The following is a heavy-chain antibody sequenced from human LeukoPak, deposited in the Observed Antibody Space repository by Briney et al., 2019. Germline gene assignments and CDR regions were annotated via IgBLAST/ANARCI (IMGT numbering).Heavy chain of an antibody. V-gene: IGHV3-53*01. D-gene: IGHD3-3*01. CDR3: ARVVDYDFWSGLNWFDP. CDR2: IYSGGST. CDR1: GFTVSSNY. J-gene: IGHJ5*02. Sequence: PGGSLRLSCAASGFTVSSNYMSWVRQAPGKGLEWVPVIYSGGSTYYADSVKGRFTISRDNSKNTLYLQMNSLRAEDTAVYYCARVVDYDFWSGLNWFDPWGQGTLVTVSS.